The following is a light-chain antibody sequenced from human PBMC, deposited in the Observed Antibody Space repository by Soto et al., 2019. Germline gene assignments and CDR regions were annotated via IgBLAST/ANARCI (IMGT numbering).Light chain of an antibody. J-gene: IGLJ1*01. V-gene: IGLV2-14*01. Sequence: QSVLTQPASVSGSPGQSITISCTGTSSDVGGYIYVSWYQQHPGKAPKLMIYDVTSRPSGVSYRFSASKSGNTASLTISGLQTEDEADYYCSSYAGNYVYVFGSGTKVTVL. CDR1: SSDVGGYIY. CDR2: DVT. CDR3: SSYAGNYVYV.